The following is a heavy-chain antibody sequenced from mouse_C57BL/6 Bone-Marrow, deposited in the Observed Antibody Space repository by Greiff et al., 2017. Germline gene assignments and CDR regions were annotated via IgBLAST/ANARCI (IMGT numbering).Heavy chain of an antibody. D-gene: IGHD2-4*01. CDR2: ISDGGSYT. J-gene: IGHJ3*01. CDR3: ARGGDYDGAWFAY. CDR1: GFTFSSYA. V-gene: IGHV5-4*01. Sequence: EVQVVESGGGLVKPGGSLKLSCAASGFTFSSYAMSWVRQTPEKRLEWVATISDGGSYTYYPDNVQGRFTISRDNAKNKLYLQMSHLQSEDTAMYYCARGGDYDGAWFAYWGQGTLVTVSA.